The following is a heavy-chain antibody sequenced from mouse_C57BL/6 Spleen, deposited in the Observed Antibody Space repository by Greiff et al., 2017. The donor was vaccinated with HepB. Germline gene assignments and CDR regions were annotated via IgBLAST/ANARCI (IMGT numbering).Heavy chain of an antibody. CDR3: ARGKGGGFDY. V-gene: IGHV2-2*01. CDR2: IWSGGST. Sequence: VQLQQSGPGLVQPSQSLSITCTVSGFSLTSYGVHWVRQSPGKGLEWLGVIWSGGSTDYNAAFISRLSISKDNSKSQVFFKMNSLQADDTAIYYCARGKGGGFDYWGQGTTLTVSS. J-gene: IGHJ2*01. CDR1: GFSLTSYG.